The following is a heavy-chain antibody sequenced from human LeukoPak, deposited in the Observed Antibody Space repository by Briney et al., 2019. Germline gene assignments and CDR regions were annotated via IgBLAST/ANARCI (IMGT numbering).Heavy chain of an antibody. D-gene: IGHD6-19*01. V-gene: IGHV4-39*01. CDR1: GGSISTSAFY. Sequence: SETLSLTCTVSGGSISTSAFYWGWIRQPPGKGLEWIGSIYDSGNEFYNPSLKSRVTISADTSKNQFSLKLNSVTAADTAMYYCARVAVAGTGVDYWGQGTLVTVSS. CDR3: ARVAVAGTGVDY. J-gene: IGHJ4*02. CDR2: IYDSGNE.